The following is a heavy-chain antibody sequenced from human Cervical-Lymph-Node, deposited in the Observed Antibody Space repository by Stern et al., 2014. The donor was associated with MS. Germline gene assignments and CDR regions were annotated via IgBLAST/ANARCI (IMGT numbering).Heavy chain of an antibody. CDR1: GGTFNVYA. D-gene: IGHD2-15*01. J-gene: IGHJ6*02. V-gene: IGHV1-69*01. Sequence: VQLVQSGAEVKQPGSSVKVSCQASGGTFNVYAINWLRQPPGQGLEWMGGIIPIFGTANYAQKFQGRVTITADESTRTSSMQLSSLRSNDTAVYYCARDGRHRDNYGLDVWGQGTTVIVSS. CDR3: ARDGRHRDNYGLDV. CDR2: IIPIFGTA.